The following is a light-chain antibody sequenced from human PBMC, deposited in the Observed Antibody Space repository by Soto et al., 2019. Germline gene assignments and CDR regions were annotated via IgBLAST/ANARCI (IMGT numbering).Light chain of an antibody. CDR3: QHRSTRPPMYT. Sequence: EIVLTQSPATLSLSPGERATLSCGASQSVSNSLAWYQQKPGQAPRLLISEASNRATGVPARFSGSGSGTDFSLTISSLEPEDFAVYYCQHRSTRPPMYTFGQGTKLELK. CDR1: QSVSNS. J-gene: IGKJ2*01. V-gene: IGKV3-11*01. CDR2: EAS.